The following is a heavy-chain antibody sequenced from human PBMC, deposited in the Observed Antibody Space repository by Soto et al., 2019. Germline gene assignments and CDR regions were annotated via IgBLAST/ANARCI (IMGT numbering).Heavy chain of an antibody. J-gene: IGHJ6*02. CDR3: ASQFLAAAGMNYYYYYGMDV. Sequence: SETLSLTCTVSGGSISGGVHSWSRIRQPPRKGLEWIGDIIDSGSTNYNPSLKSRVTISVDTSKNQFSLKLSSVTAADTSVYYCASQFLAAAGMNYYYYYGMDVWGQGTTVTVSS. V-gene: IGHV4-30-4*01. CDR1: GGSISGGVHS. CDR2: IIDSGST. D-gene: IGHD6-13*01.